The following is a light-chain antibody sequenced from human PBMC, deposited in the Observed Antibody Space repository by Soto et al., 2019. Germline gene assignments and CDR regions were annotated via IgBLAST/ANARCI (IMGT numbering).Light chain of an antibody. Sequence: EIVLKQSPGTLSLSPGERATLSCRASQSVSSSYLAWYQQKPGQAPRLLIYGASSRATGIPDRFSGSGSGTDFTLTISRLEPEEFAVYYCQQYGSSPFTFGPGTKVDIK. CDR1: QSVSSSY. CDR2: GAS. J-gene: IGKJ3*01. CDR3: QQYGSSPFT. V-gene: IGKV3-20*01.